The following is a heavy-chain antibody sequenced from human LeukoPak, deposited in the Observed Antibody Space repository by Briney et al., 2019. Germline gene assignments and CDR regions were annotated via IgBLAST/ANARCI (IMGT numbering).Heavy chain of an antibody. D-gene: IGHD4-17*01. CDR3: AKGNGDQGIHPDY. Sequence: PGGSLRLSCAASGFTVTSYGMSWVRQAPGKGLEWVSGIRGSSGSTYYADSVKGRFTISRDNSKNTLFLQMNSLRADDTAVYYCAKGNGDQGIHPDYWGQGTLVTVSS. CDR1: GFTVTSYG. J-gene: IGHJ4*02. CDR2: IRGSSGST. V-gene: IGHV3-23*01.